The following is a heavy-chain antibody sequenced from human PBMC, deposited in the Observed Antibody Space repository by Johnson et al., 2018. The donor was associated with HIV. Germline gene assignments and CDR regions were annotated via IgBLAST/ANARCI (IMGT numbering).Heavy chain of an antibody. CDR3: ARDRGQRAPLCAFDI. CDR1: GFTFSSYA. Sequence: MLLVESGGGVVQPGRSLRLSCAASGFTFSSYAMHWVRQAPGKGLEWVAVIWYDGNNKYYADSVKGRFTISRDNSKNTLYLQMNSLRAEDTAVYYCARDRGQRAPLCAFDIWGQGTMVTVSS. V-gene: IGHV3-33*08. CDR2: IWYDGNNK. J-gene: IGHJ3*02. D-gene: IGHD3-10*01.